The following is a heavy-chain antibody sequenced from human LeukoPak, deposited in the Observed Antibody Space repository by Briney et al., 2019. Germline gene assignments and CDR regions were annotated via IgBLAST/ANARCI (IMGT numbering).Heavy chain of an antibody. D-gene: IGHD3-10*01. CDR3: AKQARYYYGSGSYSPFGY. V-gene: IGHV3-23*01. CDR1: GFTFSSYA. CDR2: ISGSGGST. J-gene: IGHJ4*02. Sequence: PGGSLRLSCAASGFTFSSYAMSWVRQAPGKGLEWVSAISGSGGSTYYADSVKGRFTISRDNSKNTLYLQMNSLRAEDTAVYYCAKQARYYYGSGSYSPFGYWGQGTLVTVSS.